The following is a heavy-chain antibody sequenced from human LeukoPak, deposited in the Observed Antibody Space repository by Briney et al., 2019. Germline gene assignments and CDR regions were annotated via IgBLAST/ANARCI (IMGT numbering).Heavy chain of an antibody. V-gene: IGHV4-34*01. Sequence: PSETLSLTCAVYGGSFSGYYWSWIRQPPGKGLEWIGEINHSGSTNYNPSLKSRVTTSVDTSKNQFSLKLSSVTAADTAVYYCARPARRNRMVRAYWYFDLWGRGTLVTVSS. CDR3: ARPARRNRMVRAYWYFDL. CDR2: INHSGST. D-gene: IGHD3-10*01. CDR1: GGSFSGYY. J-gene: IGHJ2*01.